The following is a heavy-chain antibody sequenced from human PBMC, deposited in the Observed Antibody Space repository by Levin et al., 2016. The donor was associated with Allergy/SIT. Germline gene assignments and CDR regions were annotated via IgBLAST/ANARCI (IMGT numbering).Heavy chain of an antibody. J-gene: IGHJ6*02. Sequence: GESLKISCKGSGYSFTSYWIGWVRQMPGKGLEWMGIIYPGGSDTRYSPSLQGQVTISADKSISTAYLQWSSLKASDTAMYYCARLTTRNPYFYAMDVWGQGTAVTVSS. CDR1: GYSFTSYW. CDR3: ARLTTRNPYFYAMDV. CDR2: IYPGGSDT. V-gene: IGHV5-51*01. D-gene: IGHD1-1*01.